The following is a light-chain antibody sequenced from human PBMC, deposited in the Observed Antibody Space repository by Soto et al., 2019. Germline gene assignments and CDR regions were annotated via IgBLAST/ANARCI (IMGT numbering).Light chain of an antibody. CDR2: DAS. CDR1: QSVSSS. Sequence: EIVLTQSAGAVSLSPGERATLSCRASQSVSSSLAWYQQRPDQTPRLLIYDASSRATGIPARFSGSGSGTDFTLTISSLQSEDFAVYYCQQYNNWPRTFGQGTRLENK. J-gene: IGKJ5*01. CDR3: QQYNNWPRT. V-gene: IGKV3D-15*01.